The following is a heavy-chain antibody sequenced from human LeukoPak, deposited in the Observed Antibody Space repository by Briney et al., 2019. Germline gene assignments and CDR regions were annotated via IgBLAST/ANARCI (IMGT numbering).Heavy chain of an antibody. CDR2: ISWNSGSI. Sequence: GGPLRLSCAASGFTFDDYAMHWVRQAPGKGLEWVSGISWNSGSIGYADSVKGRFTISRDNAKNSLYLQMNSLRAEDMALYYCAKGYSSSWYYWFDPWGQGTLVTVSS. V-gene: IGHV3-9*03. D-gene: IGHD6-13*01. J-gene: IGHJ5*02. CDR1: GFTFDDYA. CDR3: AKGYSSSWYYWFDP.